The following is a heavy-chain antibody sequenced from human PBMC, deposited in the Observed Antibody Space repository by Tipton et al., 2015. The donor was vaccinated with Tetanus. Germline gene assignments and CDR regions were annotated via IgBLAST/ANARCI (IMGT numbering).Heavy chain of an antibody. D-gene: IGHD6-19*01. CDR1: GFNFSNYW. V-gene: IGHV3-74*01. CDR3: ARARVVAGTGGFNP. J-gene: IGHJ5*02. CDR2: ISGDGTST. Sequence: SLRLSCAVSGFNFSNYWMHWVRQVPGKGLMWVSRISGDGTSTSYASSVRGRFTIFRNNAKNTMHLQMSGLRAEDTAVYYCARARVVAGTGGFNPWGQGTLVAVSS.